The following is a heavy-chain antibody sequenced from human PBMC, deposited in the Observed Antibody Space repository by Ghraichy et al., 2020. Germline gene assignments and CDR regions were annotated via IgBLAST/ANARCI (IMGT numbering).Heavy chain of an antibody. CDR3: ARGRTAMVTGANDY. D-gene: IGHD5-18*01. Sequence: SETLSLTCAVYGGSFSGYYWSWIRQPPGKGLEWIGEINHSGSTNYNPSLKSRVTISVDTSKNQFSLKLSSVTAADTAVYYCARGRTAMVTGANDYWGQGTLVTVSS. J-gene: IGHJ4*02. CDR2: INHSGST. CDR1: GGSFSGYY. V-gene: IGHV4-34*01.